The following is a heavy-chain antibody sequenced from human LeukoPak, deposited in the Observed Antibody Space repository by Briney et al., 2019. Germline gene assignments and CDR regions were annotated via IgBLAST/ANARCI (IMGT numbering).Heavy chain of an antibody. V-gene: IGHV3-74*01. CDR3: ARGWEQQGVGAFHV. D-gene: IGHD1/OR15-1a*01. Sequence: GGSLRLSCAASGFTFRSYRMNWVRQAPGKGPEWVSRITSDGSTTNYADSVEGRFTISRDNAKNSLFLQMNSLRAEDTAVYYCARGWEQQGVGAFHVWGQGTMVTVSS. J-gene: IGHJ3*01. CDR1: GFTFRSYR. CDR2: ITSDGSTT.